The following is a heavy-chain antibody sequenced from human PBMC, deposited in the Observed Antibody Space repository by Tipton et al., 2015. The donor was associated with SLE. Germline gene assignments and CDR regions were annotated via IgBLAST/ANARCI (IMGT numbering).Heavy chain of an antibody. CDR3: TRDNWVFTTTGTMV. V-gene: IGHV4-61*02. CDR2: IHTSGST. Sequence: TLSLTCTVSGDSISRGTYYWNWIRQSAGKGLEWIGRIHTSGSTNYNPSLKSRVTISLDTSKNQFSLRLTSVTAADTAVYYCTRDNWVFTTTGTMVWGQGTLVTVSS. CDR1: GDSISRGTYY. D-gene: IGHD1-1*01. J-gene: IGHJ4*02.